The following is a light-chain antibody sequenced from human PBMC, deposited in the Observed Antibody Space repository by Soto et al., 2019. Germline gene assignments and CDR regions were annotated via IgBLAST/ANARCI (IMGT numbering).Light chain of an antibody. V-gene: IGLV2-14*01. CDR1: SSDAGGYNY. CDR3: SSYTSTSTPVV. CDR2: DVS. J-gene: IGLJ2*01. Sequence: QSALTQPASVSGSPGQSITISCTGTSSDAGGYNYVSWYQQHPGKAPKLLIYDVSNRPSGVSNRFSGSKSGNTASLTISGLQAEDDADYYCSSYTSTSTPVVFGGGTKLTVL.